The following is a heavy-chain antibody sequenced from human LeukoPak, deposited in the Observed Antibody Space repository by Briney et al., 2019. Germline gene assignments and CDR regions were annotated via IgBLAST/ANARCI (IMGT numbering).Heavy chain of an antibody. CDR3: ASPGYSSGWYRGFGD. V-gene: IGHV1-3*01. CDR2: INAGNGNT. CDR1: GGTFSSYA. D-gene: IGHD6-19*01. Sequence: ASVKVSCKASGGTFSSYAISWVRQAPGQRLEWMGWINAGNGNTKYSQKFQGRVTITRDTSASTAYMELSSLRSEDTAVYYCASPGYSSGWYRGFGDWGQGTLVTVSS. J-gene: IGHJ4*02.